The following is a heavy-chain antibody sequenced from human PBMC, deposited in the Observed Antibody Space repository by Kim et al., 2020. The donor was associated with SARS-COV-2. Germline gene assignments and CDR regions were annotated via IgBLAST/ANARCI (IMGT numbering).Heavy chain of an antibody. CDR2: DGSTK. V-gene: IGHV3-74*01. D-gene: IGHD2-15*01. J-gene: IGHJ4*01. Sequence: DGSTKNDSESVNGQFTNSRDNAKNTLYLQMSGVRAEDTAVYYCARGGGLDYWGHGTLVTVSS. CDR3: ARGGGLDY.